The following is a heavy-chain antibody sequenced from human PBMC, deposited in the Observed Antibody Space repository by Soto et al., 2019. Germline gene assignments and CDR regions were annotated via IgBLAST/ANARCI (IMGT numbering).Heavy chain of an antibody. CDR2: INPSSGNT. Sequence: QVQLVQSGAEVKKPGASVKVSCKASGYSFTRHDINWVRQAPGQGLEWMGWINPSSGNTGYAQRFLGRLTMTTDTATRTAYMELSGLKSADTAIYYCAREGSLGSRVIVFYGMDVWGQGTTVTVPS. CDR1: GYSFTRHD. D-gene: IGHD2-21*01. CDR3: AREGSLGSRVIVFYGMDV. J-gene: IGHJ6*02. V-gene: IGHV1-8*01.